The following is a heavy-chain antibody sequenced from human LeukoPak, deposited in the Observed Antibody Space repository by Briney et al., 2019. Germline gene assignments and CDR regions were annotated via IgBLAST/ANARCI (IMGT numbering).Heavy chain of an antibody. CDR2: TYYRSNWYN. Sequence: SQTLSLTCGISGDSVSSNSAAWNWIRQSPSRGLEWLGRTYYRSNWYNDYAVSVKSRITINPDTSKNQFSLQLNSVTPEDTAVYYCARGMGENWEFYYFDYWGQGTLVTVSS. D-gene: IGHD3-16*01. V-gene: IGHV6-1*01. J-gene: IGHJ4*02. CDR3: ARGMGENWEFYYFDY. CDR1: GDSVSSNSAA.